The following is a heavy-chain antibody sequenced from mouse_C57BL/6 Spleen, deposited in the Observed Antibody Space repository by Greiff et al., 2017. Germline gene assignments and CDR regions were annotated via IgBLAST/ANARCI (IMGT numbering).Heavy chain of an antibody. V-gene: IGHV1-42*01. J-gene: IGHJ3*01. CDR2: INPSTGGT. CDR3: ARGGAAQAPFAY. D-gene: IGHD3-2*02. Sequence: EVKLMESGPELVKPGASVKISCKASGYSFTGYYMNWVKQSPEKSLEWIGEINPSTGGTTYNQKFKAKATLTVDKSSSTAYMQLKSLTSEDSAVYYCARGGAAQAPFAYWGQGTLVTVSA. CDR1: GYSFTGYY.